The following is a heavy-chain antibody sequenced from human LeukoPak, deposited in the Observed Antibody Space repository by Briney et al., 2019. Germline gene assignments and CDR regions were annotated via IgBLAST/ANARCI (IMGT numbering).Heavy chain of an antibody. CDR1: GFIFSNYA. J-gene: IGHJ4*02. Sequence: PGGSLRLSCAASGFIFSNYAMSWVRQVPGRGLEWVSTISSRGDSTYVADSVKGRFTISRDNSKNTLYLQMNSLRAEDTAVYYCARGGSCGGDCPTGYFDYWGQGTLVTVSS. CDR3: ARGGSCGGDCPTGYFDY. D-gene: IGHD2-21*02. V-gene: IGHV3-23*01. CDR2: ISSRGDST.